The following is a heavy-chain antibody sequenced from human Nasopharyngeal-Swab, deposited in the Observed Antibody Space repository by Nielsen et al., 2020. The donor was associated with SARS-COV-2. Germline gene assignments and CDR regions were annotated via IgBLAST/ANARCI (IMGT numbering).Heavy chain of an antibody. CDR1: GFTFEHYA. V-gene: IGHV3-23*01. CDR3: AKDSGAGFCDGGSCFPTNH. CDR2: MSGTGDNT. J-gene: IGHJ5*02. D-gene: IGHD2-15*01. Sequence: GGSLRLSCTASGFTFEHYAMNWVRQAPGKGLEWVSGMSGTGDNTYYADSVKGRFTISRDSSKNTLYLQMNSLRAEDTAVYYCAKDSGAGFCDGGSCFPTNHWGQGTLVTVSS.